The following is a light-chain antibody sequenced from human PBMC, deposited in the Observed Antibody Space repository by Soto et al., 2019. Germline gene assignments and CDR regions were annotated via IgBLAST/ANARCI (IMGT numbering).Light chain of an antibody. CDR1: QSVDID. J-gene: IGKJ2*01. CDR3: QQYGGSPQT. V-gene: IGKV3D-15*01. Sequence: EIVLTQSPGTLSVSPGERVTLSCRASQSVDIDLAWYQQKPGQAPRLLIYGASTRATDMPGRFRGSGAGAEFTLTISSLQSEDSAVYYCQQYGGSPQTFGQGTKLEMK. CDR2: GAS.